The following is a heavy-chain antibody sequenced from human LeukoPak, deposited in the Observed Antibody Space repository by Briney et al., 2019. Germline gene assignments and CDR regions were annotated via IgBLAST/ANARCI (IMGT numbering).Heavy chain of an antibody. J-gene: IGHJ4*02. CDR1: GGTFSSYA. Sequence: GASVKVSCKASGGTFSSYAISWVRQAPGQGLEWMGRIIPILGIANYAQKFQGRVTITADKSTSTAYMELSSLRSEDTAVYYCARERGIAVSNRRESYFEYWGQGTLVTVSS. CDR3: ARERGIAVSNRRESYFEY. V-gene: IGHV1-69*04. CDR2: IIPILGIA. D-gene: IGHD6-19*01.